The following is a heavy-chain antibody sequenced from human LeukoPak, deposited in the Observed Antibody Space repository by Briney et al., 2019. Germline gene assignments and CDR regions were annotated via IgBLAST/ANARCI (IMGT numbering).Heavy chain of an antibody. Sequence: GASVKVSCKASGYTFTSYGISWVRQAPGQGLEWMGWISAYNGNTNYAQKLQGSVTMTTDTSTSTAYMELRSLRSDDTAVYYCAREDRYCSSTSCYFFDYWGQGTLVTVSS. CDR2: ISAYNGNT. CDR3: AREDRYCSSTSCYFFDY. CDR1: GYTFTSYG. J-gene: IGHJ4*02. D-gene: IGHD2-2*01. V-gene: IGHV1-18*01.